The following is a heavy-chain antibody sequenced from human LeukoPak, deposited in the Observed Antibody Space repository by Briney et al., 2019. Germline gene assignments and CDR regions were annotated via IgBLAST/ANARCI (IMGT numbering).Heavy chain of an antibody. J-gene: IGHJ4*02. CDR3: ARDARGYSYGVGFDY. CDR1: GFTFSSYA. CDR2: ISYDGSNK. D-gene: IGHD5-18*01. V-gene: IGHV3-30-3*01. Sequence: GRSLRLSCAASGFTFSSYAMHWVRQAPGKGLEWVAVISYDGSNKYYADSVKGRFTISRDNSKNTLYLQMNGLRAEDTAVYYCARDARGYSYGVGFDYWGQGTLVTVSS.